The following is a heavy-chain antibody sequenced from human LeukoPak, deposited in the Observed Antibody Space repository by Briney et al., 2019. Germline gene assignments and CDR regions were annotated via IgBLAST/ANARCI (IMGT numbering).Heavy chain of an antibody. J-gene: IGHJ4*02. D-gene: IGHD3-3*02. V-gene: IGHV1-24*01. CDR3: ATDKETQLALDY. CDR2: FDPEDGET. CDR1: GYTLTELS. Sequence: ASVTVSCTVSGYTLTELSMHWVRQAPGKGLEWMGGFDPEDGETTYAQKFQGRVTMTEDTSTDIAYMELSSLRSEDTAVYYCATDKETQLALDYWGQGTLVTVSS.